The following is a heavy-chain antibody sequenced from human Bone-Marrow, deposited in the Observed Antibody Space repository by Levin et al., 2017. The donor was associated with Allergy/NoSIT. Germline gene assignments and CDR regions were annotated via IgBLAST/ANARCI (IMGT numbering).Heavy chain of an antibody. CDR2: ISGGGGST. CDR3: AKGEFRSWAGDHFDR. V-gene: IGHV3-23*01. CDR1: GFNFRNYA. J-gene: IGHJ4*02. D-gene: IGHD3-3*01. Sequence: AGGSLRLSCAGSGFNFRNYAMSWVRQAPGKGLEWVSVISGGGGSTFYEDSVKGRFTISRDNSNDTLFLQMSSLRVEDTAVYYCAKGEFRSWAGDHFDRWGQGTLVIVSS.